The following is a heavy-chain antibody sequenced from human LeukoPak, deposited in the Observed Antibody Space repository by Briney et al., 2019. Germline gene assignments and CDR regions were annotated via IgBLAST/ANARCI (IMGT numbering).Heavy chain of an antibody. D-gene: IGHD2-15*01. V-gene: IGHV3-30-3*01. CDR3: ARGVGDSCSGGSCSPPHY. Sequence: GGSLRLSCAASGFTFSSYAMHWVRQAPGKGLEWVAVISYDGSNKYYADSVKGRFTISRDNSKNTLYLQMNSLRAEDMAVYYCARGVGDSCSGGSCSPPHYWGQGTLVTVSS. CDR2: ISYDGSNK. J-gene: IGHJ4*02. CDR1: GFTFSSYA.